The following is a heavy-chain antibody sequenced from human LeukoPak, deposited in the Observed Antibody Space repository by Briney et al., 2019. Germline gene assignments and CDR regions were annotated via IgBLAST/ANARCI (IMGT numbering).Heavy chain of an antibody. CDR1: GFTFSTYT. CDR3: ARDHQWSFDS. V-gene: IGHV3-48*02. Sequence: GGSLRLSCAASGFTFSTYTMNWVRQAPGKGLEWISYIGWSDSATFYADSVKGRFTISRDSAKNSLFLQMNSLSDEDTAVYYCARDHQWSFDSWGQGTLVTVSS. D-gene: IGHD2-15*01. J-gene: IGHJ4*02. CDR2: IGWSDSAT.